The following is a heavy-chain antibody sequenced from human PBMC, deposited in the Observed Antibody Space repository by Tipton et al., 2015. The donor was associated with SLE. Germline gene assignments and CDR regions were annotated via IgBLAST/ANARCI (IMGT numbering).Heavy chain of an antibody. CDR2: ISGSGGST. CDR3: AKRMVREGGVFDP. D-gene: IGHD3-10*01. J-gene: IGHJ5*02. Sequence: GSLRLSCAASGFTFRSYAMSWVRQAPGKGLEWVSAISGSGGSTYYADSVKGRFTIPRDNSKNTLYLQMNSLRAEDTAVYYCAKRMVREGGVFDPWGQGTLVTVSS. V-gene: IGHV3-23*01. CDR1: GFTFRSYA.